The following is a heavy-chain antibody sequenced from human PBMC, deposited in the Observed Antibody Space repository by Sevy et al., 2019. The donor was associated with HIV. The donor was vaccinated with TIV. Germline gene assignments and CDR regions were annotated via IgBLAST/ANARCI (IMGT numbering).Heavy chain of an antibody. CDR2: MRPNSGEV. V-gene: IGHV1-8*01. D-gene: IGHD3-22*01. Sequence: ASVKVSCKASRSTFVSNDINWLRQAPGQGLEWVGWMRPNSGEVGYAQKFQGRVTMTRNISIITAYMELGRLRFDDTAVYYCAQGYYFTYWGQGTVVTVSS. CDR3: AQGYYFTY. J-gene: IGHJ4*02. CDR1: RSTFVSND.